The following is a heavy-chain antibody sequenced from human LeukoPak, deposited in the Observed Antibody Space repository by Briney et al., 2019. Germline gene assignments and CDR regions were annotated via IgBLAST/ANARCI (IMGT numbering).Heavy chain of an antibody. CDR1: GGSISSGGYY. D-gene: IGHD3-3*01. CDR3: ARGAYYDIWSGYYYYYYGMDV. J-gene: IGHJ6*02. CDR2: IYYSGST. Sequence: SETLSLTCTVSGGSISSGGYYWSWIRQHPGKGLEWIGYIYYSGSTYYNPSLKSRVTISVDTSKNQFSLKLSSVTAADTAVYYCARGAYYDIWSGYYYYYYGMDVWGQGTTVTVSS. V-gene: IGHV4-31*03.